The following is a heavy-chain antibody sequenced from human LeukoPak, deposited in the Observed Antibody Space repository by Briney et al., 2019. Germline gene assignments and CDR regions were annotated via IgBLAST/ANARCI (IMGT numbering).Heavy chain of an antibody. J-gene: IGHJ4*02. CDR3: AKGHTDYGTGFDL. CDR1: GFTFSTYG. CDR2: VSGGGVNT. D-gene: IGHD4-17*01. Sequence: RGGSLRLSCAASGFTFSTYGLSWVRQAPGRGLERVSIVSGGGVNTYYVDSVKGRFTISRDNSKNTLYLQMNSLRVEDTAVYYCAKGHTDYGTGFDLWGQGTLVIVSS. V-gene: IGHV3-23*01.